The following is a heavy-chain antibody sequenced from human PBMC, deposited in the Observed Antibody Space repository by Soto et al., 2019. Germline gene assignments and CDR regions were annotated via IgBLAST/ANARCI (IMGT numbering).Heavy chain of an antibody. Sequence: QVQLVQSGAEVKKPGASVKISCKASGYTFTSDYMHWVRQAPGQGLEWMGIINPRGDSATYAQKLQDRATMTRDTATSTGFIELSSLSSENRAVYYCARDRRIAARHFGLDVWGPGTTCTVYS. CDR2: INPRGDSA. CDR3: ARDRRIAARHFGLDV. D-gene: IGHD6-6*01. V-gene: IGHV1-46*01. J-gene: IGHJ6*02. CDR1: GYTFTSDY.